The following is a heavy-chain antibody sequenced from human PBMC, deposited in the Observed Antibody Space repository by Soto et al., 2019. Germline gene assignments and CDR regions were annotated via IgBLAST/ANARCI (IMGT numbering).Heavy chain of an antibody. J-gene: IGHJ5*02. CDR1: GDSITSGVHY. Sequence: PSETLSLTCTVSGDSITSGVHYWSWIRQLPGKGLEWIGYIFYSGPTYYNPSLKSRVTISVDTSKNQFSLKLSSVTAAETAVYYCARQSSGWYNWFDPWGQGTLVTVSS. CDR2: IFYSGPT. D-gene: IGHD6-19*01. V-gene: IGHV4-39*01. CDR3: ARQSSGWYNWFDP.